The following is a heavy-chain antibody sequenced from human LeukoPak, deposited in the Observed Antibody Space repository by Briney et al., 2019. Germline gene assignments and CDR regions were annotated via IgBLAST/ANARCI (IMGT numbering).Heavy chain of an antibody. CDR1: GFTFSSYA. Sequence: GRSLRLSCAASGFTFSSYAMHWVRQAPGKGLEWVAVISYDGSNKYYADSVKGRFTISRDNSKNTLYLQMNSLRAEDTAVYYCASQTGTTTLAGYWGQGTLVTVSS. CDR3: ASQTGTTTLAGY. D-gene: IGHD1-1*01. CDR2: ISYDGSNK. V-gene: IGHV3-30-3*01. J-gene: IGHJ4*02.